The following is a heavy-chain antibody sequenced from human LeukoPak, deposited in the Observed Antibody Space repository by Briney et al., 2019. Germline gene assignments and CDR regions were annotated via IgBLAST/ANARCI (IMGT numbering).Heavy chain of an antibody. D-gene: IGHD5-12*01. Sequence: PGGSLRLSCAASGFXFSSYEINWVRQAPGKGPEWVSYISPDGSTIDYADSVKGRFTISRDNAENSLYLQMNSLRDEDTAVYYCARDRYALQYWGQGTLVTVSS. J-gene: IGHJ1*01. CDR2: ISPDGSTI. CDR3: ARDRYALQY. CDR1: GFXFSSYE. V-gene: IGHV3-48*03.